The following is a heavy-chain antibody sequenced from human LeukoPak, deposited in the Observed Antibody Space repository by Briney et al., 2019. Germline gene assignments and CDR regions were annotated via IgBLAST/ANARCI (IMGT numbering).Heavy chain of an antibody. J-gene: IGHJ3*02. D-gene: IGHD2-2*01. CDR3: ARAFCSSTSCHPTGAFDI. V-gene: IGHV1-8*01. CDR2: MNPNSGNT. CDR1: GYTFTSYD. Sequence: ASVKVSCKASGYTFTSYDINWVRQATGQGLEWMGWMNPNSGNTGYAQKFQGRVTITRNTSISTAYMELSSLRSEDTAVYYCARAFCSSTSCHPTGAFDIWGQGTMVTVSS.